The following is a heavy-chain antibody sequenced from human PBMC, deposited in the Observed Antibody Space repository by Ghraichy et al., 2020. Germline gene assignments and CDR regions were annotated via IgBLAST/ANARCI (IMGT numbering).Heavy chain of an antibody. J-gene: IGHJ2*01. V-gene: IGHV4-34*01. Sequence: SETLSLTCAVYGGSFSGDFWSWIRQPPGKGLEWIGEINHSGSTNYNPSLKSRVTISIDTSKNQFFLKLSSVTAADSAVYFCAREVFEGWYFDVWGRGTLGTVSS. CDR1: GGSFSGDF. CDR2: INHSGST. CDR3: AREVFEGWYFDV.